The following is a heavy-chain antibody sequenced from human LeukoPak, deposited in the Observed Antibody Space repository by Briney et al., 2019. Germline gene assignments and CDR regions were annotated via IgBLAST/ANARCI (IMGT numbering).Heavy chain of an antibody. Sequence: PSQTLSLTCAVSGGSTTSVGYSWGWIRQPPGKGLEWIVYIYHSGSTYYNPSLKSRVTISVDRSKNQFSLKLSSVTAADTAVYYCAREGHDYGGNYHDAFDIWGQGTMVTVSS. V-gene: IGHV4-30-2*01. CDR1: GGSTTSVGYS. CDR2: IYHSGST. J-gene: IGHJ3*02. CDR3: AREGHDYGGNYHDAFDI. D-gene: IGHD4-23*01.